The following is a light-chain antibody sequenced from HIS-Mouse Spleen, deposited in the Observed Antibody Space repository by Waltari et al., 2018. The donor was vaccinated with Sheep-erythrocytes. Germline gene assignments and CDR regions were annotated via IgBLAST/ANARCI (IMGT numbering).Light chain of an antibody. Sequence: SYELTQPPSVSVSPGQTARINCSGDTLPKKYAYWYQPKSGQAPVLVIYEDSKRPAGIPERCSGSSSGTMATLTISGAQVEDEADYYCYSTDSSGNRDVFGTGTKVTVL. J-gene: IGLJ1*01. V-gene: IGLV3-10*01. CDR2: EDS. CDR1: TLPKKY. CDR3: YSTDSSGNRDV.